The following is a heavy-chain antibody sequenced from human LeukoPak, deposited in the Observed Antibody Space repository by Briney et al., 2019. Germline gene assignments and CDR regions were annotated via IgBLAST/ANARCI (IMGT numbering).Heavy chain of an antibody. CDR3: ARGAYYYED. Sequence: PGGSLRLSCAASGFTFSSHSMIWVRQAPGKGLEWVSYISSSSSSTIYYADSVKGRFTISRDNAKNSLYLQMNSLRAEDTAVYYCARGAYYYEDWGQGTLVTVSS. V-gene: IGHV3-48*01. CDR1: GFTFSSHS. D-gene: IGHD3-22*01. J-gene: IGHJ4*02. CDR2: ISSSSSSTI.